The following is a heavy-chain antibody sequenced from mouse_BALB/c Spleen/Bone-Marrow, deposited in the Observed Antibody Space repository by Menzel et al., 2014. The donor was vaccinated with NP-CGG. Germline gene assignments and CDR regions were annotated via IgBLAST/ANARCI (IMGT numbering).Heavy chain of an antibody. CDR2: IDPANGNT. V-gene: IGHV14-3*02. D-gene: IGHD2-14*01. Sequence: EVQLQESGAELVKPGASVKLSCTASGFNIKDTYLHWVKQRPEQGLEWIGRIDPANGNTKYDPKFQGEATITADTSSNTASLQLSSLTSEDTAVYYCASYRYAWYFDVWGAGTTVTVSS. CDR3: ASYRYAWYFDV. J-gene: IGHJ1*01. CDR1: GFNIKDTY.